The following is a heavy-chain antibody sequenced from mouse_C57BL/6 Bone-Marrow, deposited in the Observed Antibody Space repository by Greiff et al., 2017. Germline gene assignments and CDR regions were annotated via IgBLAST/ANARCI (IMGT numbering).Heavy chain of an antibody. V-gene: IGHV14-4*01. CDR3: TLGNFDY. Sequence: EVQVVESGAELVRPGASVKLSCTASGFNIKDDYMHWVKQRPEQGLEWIGWIDPENGDTEYASKFQGKATITADTSSNTAYLQLSSLTSEDTAVYYCTLGNFDYWGQGTTLTVSS. CDR1: GFNIKDDY. J-gene: IGHJ2*01. CDR2: IDPENGDT.